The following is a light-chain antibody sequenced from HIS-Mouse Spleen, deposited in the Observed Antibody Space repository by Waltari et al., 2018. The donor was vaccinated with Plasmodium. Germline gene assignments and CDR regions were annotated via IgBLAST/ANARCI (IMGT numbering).Light chain of an antibody. J-gene: IGLJ2*01. Sequence: QSALPQPPPVSGPPSPSVTISFTGTRSDAGGYNYVSWYQQHPGKAPKLMIYDVSKRPSGVPDRFSGSKSGNTASLTISGLQAEDEADYYCCSYAGSYTLVFGGGTKLTVL. CDR2: DVS. V-gene: IGLV2-11*01. CDR3: CSYAGSYTLV. CDR1: RSDAGGYNY.